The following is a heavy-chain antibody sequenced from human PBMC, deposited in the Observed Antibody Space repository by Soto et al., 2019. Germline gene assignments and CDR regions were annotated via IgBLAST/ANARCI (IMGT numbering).Heavy chain of an antibody. D-gene: IGHD4-17*01. V-gene: IGHV4-31*03. CDR3: AREGQGDYGDAYFDY. CDR1: GGSISSGGSY. Sequence: QVQLQESGPGLVKPSQTLSLTCTVSGGSISSGGSYWSWIRQHPGKGLEWIGYIYYSGSTYYNPSLTGRVTISVDTSKNQFSLKLSSVTAADTAVYYCAREGQGDYGDAYFDYWGQGTLVTVSS. J-gene: IGHJ4*02. CDR2: IYYSGST.